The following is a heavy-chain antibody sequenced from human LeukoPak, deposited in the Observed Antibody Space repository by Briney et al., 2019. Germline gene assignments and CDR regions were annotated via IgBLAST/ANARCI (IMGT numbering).Heavy chain of an antibody. D-gene: IGHD3-22*01. V-gene: IGHV4-34*01. CDR3: ARGSSNYYDSSGRNLRGPFDY. Sequence: PSETLSLTCAVYGGSFSGYYWSWIRQPPGKGLEWIGEINHSGSTNYNPSLKSRVTISVDTSKNQFSLKLSSVTAADTAVYYCARGSSNYYDSSGRNLRGPFDYWGQGTLVTVSS. J-gene: IGHJ4*02. CDR2: INHSGST. CDR1: GGSFSGYY.